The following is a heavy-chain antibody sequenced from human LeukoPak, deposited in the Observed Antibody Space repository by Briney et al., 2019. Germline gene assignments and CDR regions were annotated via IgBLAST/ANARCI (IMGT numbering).Heavy chain of an antibody. CDR2: IYYSGST. CDR3: ARGHLRRRGFDP. CDR1: GGSISHYY. V-gene: IGHV4-59*12. J-gene: IGHJ5*02. Sequence: SETLSLTCTVSGGSISHYYWSGIRQPPGKGLEWIGYIYYSGSTNYNPSLKSRVTISVDTSKNQFSLKLSSVTAADTAVYYCARGHLRRRGFDPWGQGTLVTVSS.